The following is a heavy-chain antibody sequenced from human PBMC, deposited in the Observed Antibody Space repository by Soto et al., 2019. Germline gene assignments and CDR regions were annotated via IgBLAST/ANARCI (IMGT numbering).Heavy chain of an antibody. CDR3: ARVGSSRTPGFAY. CDR1: GGAYITYF. D-gene: IGHD1-1*01. J-gene: IGHJ4*02. CDR2: ISDSGST. V-gene: IGHV4-59*01. Sequence: DTETLTATGRGGAYITYFWLSLQQTPGKGLEWIGDISDSGSTGYNPSLKSRITTSVDMSKNQFSLKMSSVTAADTAVYYCARVGSSRTPGFAYWGQGTLFTVS.